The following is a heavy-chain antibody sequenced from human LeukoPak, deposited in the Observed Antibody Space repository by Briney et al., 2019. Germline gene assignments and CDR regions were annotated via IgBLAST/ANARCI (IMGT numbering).Heavy chain of an antibody. CDR1: GFTVSSNY. J-gene: IGHJ5*02. CDR3: ARERAYDSSGSRGGWFDP. Sequence: GGSLRLSCAASGFTVSSNYMSWVRQAPGKGLEWVSVIYSGGSTYYAVSVKGRFTTPRDNSKNTLYLQMNSLRAEDTAVYYCARERAYDSSGSRGGWFDPWGQGTLVTVSS. D-gene: IGHD3-22*01. V-gene: IGHV3-66*01. CDR2: IYSGGST.